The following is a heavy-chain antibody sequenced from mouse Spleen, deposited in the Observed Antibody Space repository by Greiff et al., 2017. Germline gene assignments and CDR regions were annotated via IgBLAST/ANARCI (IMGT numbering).Heavy chain of an antibody. J-gene: IGHJ3*01. CDR1: GFTFSNYW. CDR3: TRPDAYYSWFAD. V-gene: IGHV6-3*01. Sequence: EVQGVESGGGLVQPGGSMKLSCVASGFTFSNYWMNWVRQSPEKGLEWVAQIRLKSDNYATHYAESVKGRFTISRDDSKSSVYLQMNNLRAGDTGIYYCTRPDAYYSWFADWGQGTLVTVSA. D-gene: IGHD2-3*01. CDR2: IRLKSDNYAT.